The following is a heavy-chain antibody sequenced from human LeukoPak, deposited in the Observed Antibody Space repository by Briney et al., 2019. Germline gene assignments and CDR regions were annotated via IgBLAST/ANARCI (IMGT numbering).Heavy chain of an antibody. Sequence: GGSLRLSCAASGFTFSSYEMNWVRQAPGKGLEWVSYISSSGSTIYYADSVKGRFTISRDKAKNSLYLQMNSLRAEDTAVYYCARSVRIAAAGTGDYWGQGTLVTVSS. J-gene: IGHJ4*02. D-gene: IGHD6-13*01. V-gene: IGHV3-48*03. CDR3: ARSVRIAAAGTGDY. CDR2: ISSSGSTI. CDR1: GFTFSSYE.